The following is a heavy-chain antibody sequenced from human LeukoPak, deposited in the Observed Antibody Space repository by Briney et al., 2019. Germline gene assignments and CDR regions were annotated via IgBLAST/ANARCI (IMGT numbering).Heavy chain of an antibody. J-gene: IGHJ4*02. V-gene: IGHV3-48*01. CDR2: ISSSSSSI. CDR1: GFTFSIYN. CDR3: ARNRGGNEFDY. D-gene: IGHD4-23*01. Sequence: GGSLRLSCTASGFTFSIYNMNWVRQAPGKGLEWVSYISSSSSSIYYADSVKGRFTISRDNAKNSLYLQMNSLRGEDTAVYYCARNRGGNEFDYWGQGTLVTVSS.